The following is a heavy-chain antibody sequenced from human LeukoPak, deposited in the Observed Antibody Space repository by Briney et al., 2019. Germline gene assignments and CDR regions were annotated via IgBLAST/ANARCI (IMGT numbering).Heavy chain of an antibody. CDR1: GYTSTGYY. D-gene: IGHD5-18*01. Sequence: ASVKVSCKASGYTSTGYYMHWVRQAPGQGLEWMGWINPNSGGTNYAQKFQGRVTMTRDTSISTAYMELSRLRSDDTAVYYCARESEYSYGLLDYWGQGTLVTVSS. CDR2: INPNSGGT. CDR3: ARESEYSYGLLDY. J-gene: IGHJ4*02. V-gene: IGHV1-2*02.